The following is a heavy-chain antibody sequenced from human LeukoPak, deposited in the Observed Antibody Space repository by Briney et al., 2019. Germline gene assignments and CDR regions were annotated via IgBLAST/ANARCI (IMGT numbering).Heavy chain of an antibody. V-gene: IGHV1-2*02. Sequence: GASVKVSCKPSGYTFTGYYMHWVRQAPGQGLEWMGWINPNSGGTNYAQKFQGRVSMTRDTSISTAYMELSRLRSDDTAVYYCARAEGGWFGELLPFDYWGQGTLVTVSS. CDR3: ARAEGGWFGELLPFDY. D-gene: IGHD3-10*01. CDR1: GYTFTGYY. CDR2: INPNSGGT. J-gene: IGHJ4*02.